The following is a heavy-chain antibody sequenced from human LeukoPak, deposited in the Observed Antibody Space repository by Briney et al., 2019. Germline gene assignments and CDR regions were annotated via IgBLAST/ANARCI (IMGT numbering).Heavy chain of an antibody. J-gene: IGHJ3*02. V-gene: IGHV3-21*01. Sequence: KPGGSLRLSCAASGFTFSSYSMNWVRQAPGKGLEWVSSISSSSSYIYYADSVKGRFTISRDNAKNSLYLQMKNLRAEDTALYYCAKYRSYDNVWRGYRSRLGVDAFDTWGQGTMVTVSS. D-gene: IGHD3-16*02. CDR1: GFTFSSYS. CDR3: AKYRSYDNVWRGYRSRLGVDAFDT. CDR2: ISSSSSYI.